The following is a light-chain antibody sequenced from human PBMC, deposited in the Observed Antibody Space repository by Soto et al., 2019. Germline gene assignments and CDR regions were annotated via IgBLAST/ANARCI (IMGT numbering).Light chain of an antibody. CDR2: GAS. CDR1: QSVSSNY. Sequence: EMVLTQTPGTLSLSPGEKVTLSCRTSQSVSSNYLAWYQQKPGQAPRLLIYGASNRATGIPDRFSGGGSGTDFTLTISRLEPEDFAVYYCQQYTGSPWTFGQGTKVDIK. J-gene: IGKJ1*01. CDR3: QQYTGSPWT. V-gene: IGKV3-20*01.